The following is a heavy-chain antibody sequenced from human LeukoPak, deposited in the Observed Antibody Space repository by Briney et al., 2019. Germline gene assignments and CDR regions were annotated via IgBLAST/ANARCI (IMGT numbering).Heavy chain of an antibody. CDR3: ARHRDCTNGVCYSLHYYYMDV. CDR2: IYTSGST. J-gene: IGHJ6*03. Sequence: SETLSLTCTVSGGSISSYYWSWIRQPPGKGLEWFGYIYTSGSTNYNPSLKSRVTISVDTSKNQFSLKLSSVTAADTAVYYCARHRDCTNGVCYSLHYYYMDVWGKGTTVTVSS. V-gene: IGHV4-4*09. D-gene: IGHD2-8*01. CDR1: GGSISSYY.